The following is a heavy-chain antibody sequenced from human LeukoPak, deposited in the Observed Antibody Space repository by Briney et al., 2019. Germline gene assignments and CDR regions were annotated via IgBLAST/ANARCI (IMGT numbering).Heavy chain of an antibody. V-gene: IGHV4-38-2*02. CDR2: IYHSGST. Sequence: SETLSLTCTVSGYSISSGYYWGWIRQPPGKGLEWIGSIYHSGSTYYNPSLKSRVTISVDTSKNQFSLKLSSVTAADTAVYYCASGGYSYGSYYFDYWGQGTLVTVSS. J-gene: IGHJ4*02. CDR3: ASGGYSYGSYYFDY. D-gene: IGHD5-18*01. CDR1: GYSISSGYY.